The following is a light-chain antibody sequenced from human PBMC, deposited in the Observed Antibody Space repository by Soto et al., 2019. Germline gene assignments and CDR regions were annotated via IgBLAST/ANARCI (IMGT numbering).Light chain of an antibody. CDR2: AAS. J-gene: IGKJ1*01. V-gene: IGKV3-15*01. CDR3: HQHKTWSRT. Sequence: DIDMTQSPSTLSVAAGERGTITFRASQSINNDLAWYQRTPGQAPKLLIYAASSLHTGIPERFSGSGSGTEFTLTISSLQPEDFAAYYCHQHKTWSRTFGQGTKVDIK. CDR1: QSINND.